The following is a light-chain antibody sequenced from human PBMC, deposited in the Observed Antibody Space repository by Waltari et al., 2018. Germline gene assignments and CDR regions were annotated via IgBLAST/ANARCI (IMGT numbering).Light chain of an antibody. CDR2: RVS. V-gene: IGKV2-29*02. CDR1: QSLLHSNGITY. J-gene: IGKJ4*01. CDR3: MQGLQTLT. Sequence: DIVMTQTPLSLPVTPGEPASISCRSSQSLLHSNGITYLYWYPQKPGQPPRLLIYRVSNRMSGVPDRFSGSGSGTEFTLKISRMEAEDVGVYYCMQGLQTLTFGGGTKVEIK.